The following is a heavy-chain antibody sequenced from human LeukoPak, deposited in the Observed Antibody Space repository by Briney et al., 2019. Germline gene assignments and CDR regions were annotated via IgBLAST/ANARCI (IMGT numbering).Heavy chain of an antibody. CDR1: GGSISSSGYY. V-gene: IGHV4-31*03. CDR2: IYYSGST. Sequence: SETLSLTCTVSGGSISSSGYYWSWIRQYPGKGLEWIGYIYYSGSTFYNPSLKSRVTMSVDTSKNQFSLKLSSVTAADTAVYYCARGGYSGYDPTNFDYWGQGTLVTVSS. CDR3: ARGGYSGYDPTNFDY. J-gene: IGHJ4*02. D-gene: IGHD5-12*01.